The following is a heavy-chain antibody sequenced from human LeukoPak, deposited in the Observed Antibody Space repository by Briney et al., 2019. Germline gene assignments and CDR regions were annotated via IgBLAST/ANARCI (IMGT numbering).Heavy chain of an antibody. CDR1: GFTVSSNY. D-gene: IGHD4-23*01. CDR3: ARRTYGGLDY. CDR2: IYSGGST. V-gene: IGHV3-53*01. J-gene: IGHJ4*02. Sequence: GGSLRLSCAASGFTVSSNYMSWVRQAPGKGLEWVSVIYSGGSTYYADSVKGRFTISRDNSKDTLYLQMNGLRAEDTAVYYCARRTYGGLDYWGQGTLVTVSS.